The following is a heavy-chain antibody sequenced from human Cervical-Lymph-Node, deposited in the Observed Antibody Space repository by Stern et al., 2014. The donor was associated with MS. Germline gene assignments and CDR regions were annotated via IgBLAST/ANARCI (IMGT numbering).Heavy chain of an antibody. Sequence: EVQLVQSGAEVKEPGATVKISCKVSGYTFIDYYLHWVRQAPGKGLEWMGLVDPKDGATKLSERFQDRFTITADPSIATAYMDLSGLRSEDTAIYYCTSRNFGPWGQGTLVTVSS. CDR2: VDPKDGAT. J-gene: IGHJ5*02. CDR3: TSRNFGP. V-gene: IGHV1-69-2*01. CDR1: GYTFIDYY.